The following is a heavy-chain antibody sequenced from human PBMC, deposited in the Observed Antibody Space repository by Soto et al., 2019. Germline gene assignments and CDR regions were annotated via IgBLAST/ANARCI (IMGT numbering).Heavy chain of an antibody. D-gene: IGHD5-18*01. J-gene: IGHJ4*02. CDR2: IDPSDSYT. CDR1: GYSFTSYW. Sequence: RGESLKISCKGSGYSFTSYWISWVRQMPGKGLEWMGRIDPSDSYTNYSPSFQGHVTISADKSISTAYLQWSSLKASDTAMYYCARREGGCSYGYFYWGQGTLVTVSS. CDR3: ARREGGCSYGYFY. V-gene: IGHV5-10-1*01.